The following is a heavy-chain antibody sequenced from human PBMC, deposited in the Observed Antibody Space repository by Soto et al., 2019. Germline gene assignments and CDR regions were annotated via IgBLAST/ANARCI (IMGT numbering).Heavy chain of an antibody. D-gene: IGHD6-19*01. V-gene: IGHV3-30-3*01. CDR1: GFTFSSYA. CDR3: ARVEAQWLVHWSFDL. Sequence: QLVESGGDVFQPGRPLRLSCAASGFTFSSYAMHWVRQAPDKGLEWVAVISYGGSDKYYADSVKGRFTITRDNSKNTVFLPTDSLRPDDTAVYYCARVEAQWLVHWSFDLWGRGTLVTVSS. CDR2: ISYGGSDK. J-gene: IGHJ2*01.